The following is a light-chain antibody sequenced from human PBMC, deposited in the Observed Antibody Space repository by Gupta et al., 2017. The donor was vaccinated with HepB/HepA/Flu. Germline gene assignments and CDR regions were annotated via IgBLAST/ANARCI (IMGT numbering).Light chain of an antibody. CDR2: AAS. CDR3: QQSYSTPPYT. Sequence: DIQMTQSPSSLSASVGDRVTITCRASQSISSYLNWYQQKPGKAPKLLIYAASSLQSGVPSRFSGSGSGTDFTLTISSRQPEDFAPYYCQQSYSTPPYTFGQGTKLEIK. V-gene: IGKV1-39*01. J-gene: IGKJ2*01. CDR1: QSISSY.